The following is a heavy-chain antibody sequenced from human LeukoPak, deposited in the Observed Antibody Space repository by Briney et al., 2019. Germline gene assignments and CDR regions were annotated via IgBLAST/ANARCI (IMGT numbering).Heavy chain of an antibody. CDR1: GFPFSSHG. V-gene: IGHV3-21*01. J-gene: IGHJ4*02. CDR3: ARFNDYGDYTLDY. Sequence: NPGGSLRLSCAGSGFPFSSHGMNWVRQAPGKGLEWVSGISPGGGPTYYADSVKGRFTISRDNAKNSLYLQMNSLRAEDTAVYYCARFNDYGDYTLDYWGQGTLVTVSS. D-gene: IGHD4-17*01. CDR2: ISPGGGPT.